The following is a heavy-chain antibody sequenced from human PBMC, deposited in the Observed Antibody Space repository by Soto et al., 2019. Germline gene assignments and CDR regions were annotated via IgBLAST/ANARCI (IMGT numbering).Heavy chain of an antibody. CDR1: AGSISSYY. J-gene: IGHJ4*02. CDR3: ARRYGYSFDY. Sequence: QVQLQEPGPGLVKPSETLSLTCTVSAGSISSYYWSWIRQPPGRGLEWIGYIYYSGSTNYNPSLKSRVTISVDTSKNQFSLKLSSVTAADAAVYYCARRYGYSFDYWGQGTLVTVSS. V-gene: IGHV4-59*08. CDR2: IYYSGST. D-gene: IGHD1-1*01.